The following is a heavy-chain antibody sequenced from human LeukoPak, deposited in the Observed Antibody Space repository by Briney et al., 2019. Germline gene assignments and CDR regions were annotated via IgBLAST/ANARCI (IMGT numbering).Heavy chain of an antibody. CDR1: GGTFSSYA. CDR2: IIPIFGTA. J-gene: IGHJ4*02. CDR3: ANSPKLELRLDY. Sequence: GASVKVSCKASGGTFSSYAISWVRQAPGQGLEWMGGIIPIFGTANYAQKFQGRVTITADESTSTAYMELSSLRSEDTAVYYCANSPKLELRLDYWGQGTLVTVSS. D-gene: IGHD1-7*01. V-gene: IGHV1-69*13.